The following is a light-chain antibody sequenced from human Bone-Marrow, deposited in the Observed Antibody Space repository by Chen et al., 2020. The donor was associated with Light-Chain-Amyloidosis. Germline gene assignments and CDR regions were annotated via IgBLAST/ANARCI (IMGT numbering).Light chain of an antibody. J-gene: IGLJ3*02. V-gene: IGLV2-8*01. CDR3: CSFAGNDDWV. Sequence: QSALTQPPSASGSLGQSVTISCAGTSGDLGGYDFVSWYQQHPGKAPILMIHEGTKRPSGVPSRFSGSKSGNTASLTVSGLQAEDEADYYCCSFAGNDDWVFGGGTKLTVL. CDR2: EGT. CDR1: SGDLGGYDF.